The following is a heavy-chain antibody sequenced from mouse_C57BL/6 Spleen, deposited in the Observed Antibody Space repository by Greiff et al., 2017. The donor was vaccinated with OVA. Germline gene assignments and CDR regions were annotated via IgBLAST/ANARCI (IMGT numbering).Heavy chain of an antibody. CDR1: GFTFSSYA. CDR2: ISDGGSYT. D-gene: IGHD1-1*02. J-gene: IGHJ3*01. CDR3: AREVGAY. Sequence: EVMLVESGGGLVKPGGSLKLSCAASGFTFSSYAMSWVRQTPEKRLEWVATISDGGSYTYYTDNVKGRFTISIDNAKNNLYLQMSHLKSEDTAMYDCAREVGAYWGQGTLVTVSA. V-gene: IGHV5-4*01.